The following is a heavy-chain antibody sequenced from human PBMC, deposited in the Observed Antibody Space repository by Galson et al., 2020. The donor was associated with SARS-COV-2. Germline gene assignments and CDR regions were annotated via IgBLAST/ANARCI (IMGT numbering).Heavy chain of an antibody. CDR2: IYHSGST. D-gene: IGHD3-22*01. CDR1: GGSISSSNW. J-gene: IGHJ1*01. V-gene: IGHV4-4*02. Sequence: ASETLSLTCAVSGGSISSSNWWSWVRQPPGKGLEWIGEIYHSGSTNYNPSLKSRVTISLDKSKNQFSLKLSSVTAADTAVYYCARGDYDSFQHWGQGTLVTVSS. CDR3: ARGDYDSFQH.